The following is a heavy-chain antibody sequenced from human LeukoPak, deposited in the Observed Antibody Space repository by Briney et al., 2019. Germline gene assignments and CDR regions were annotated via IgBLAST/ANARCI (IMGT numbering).Heavy chain of an antibody. D-gene: IGHD3-22*01. J-gene: IGHJ4*02. V-gene: IGHV3-74*01. CDR3: ARRINYYDSSGYYYVRYFDS. CDR2: INTDGSSL. Sequence: GGSLRLSCAASGFTISNYWIYWVRQAPGKGPVWVARINTDGSSLNYADSVKGRFTISRDNAKNTLYLQMNSLGAEDTAVYYCARRINYYDSSGYYYVRYFDSWGQGTLVAVSS. CDR1: GFTISNYW.